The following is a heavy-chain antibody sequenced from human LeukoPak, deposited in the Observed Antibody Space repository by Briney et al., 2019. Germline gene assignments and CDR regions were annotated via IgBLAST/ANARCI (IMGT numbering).Heavy chain of an antibody. J-gene: IGHJ6*03. Sequence: ASVKVSCKASGYTFTSYSISWVRQAPGQGLEWMGWISAYNGNTNYAQKLQGRVTMTTDTSTSTAYMELRSLRSDDTAVYYCARGGIAVAGGYYYYYYMDVWGKGTTVTVSS. CDR2: ISAYNGNT. V-gene: IGHV1-18*01. CDR1: GYTFTSYS. D-gene: IGHD6-19*01. CDR3: ARGGIAVAGGYYYYYYMDV.